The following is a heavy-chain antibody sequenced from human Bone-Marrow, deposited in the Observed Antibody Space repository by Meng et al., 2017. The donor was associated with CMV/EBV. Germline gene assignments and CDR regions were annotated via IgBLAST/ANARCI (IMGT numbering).Heavy chain of an antibody. J-gene: IGHJ5*01. D-gene: IGHD3-10*01. CDR2: ISATSDNT. CDR3: AKGGFDYGSGWFES. Sequence: ASRFSFRDYYMTWLRQAPGKGLEWISGISATSDNTYYADSVKGRFTISRDNSKNTLFLQMNSLRVDDTALYYCAKGGFDYGSGWFESWGQGTLVTVSS. V-gene: IGHV3-23*01. CDR1: RFSFRDYY.